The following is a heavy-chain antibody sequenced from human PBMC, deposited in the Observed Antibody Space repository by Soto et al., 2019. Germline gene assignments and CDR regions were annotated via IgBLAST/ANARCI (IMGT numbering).Heavy chain of an antibody. D-gene: IGHD6-25*01. CDR2: INHSGST. CDR1: GGSFSSGDYY. V-gene: IGHV4-34*01. CDR3: AHIAARRYYYYYGMDV. J-gene: IGHJ6*02. Sequence: PSETLSLTCTVSGGSFSSGDYYWSWIRQPPGKGLEWIGEINHSGSTNYNPSLKSRVTISVDTSKNQFSLKLSSVTAADTAVYYCAHIAARRYYYYYGMDVWGQGTTVTVS.